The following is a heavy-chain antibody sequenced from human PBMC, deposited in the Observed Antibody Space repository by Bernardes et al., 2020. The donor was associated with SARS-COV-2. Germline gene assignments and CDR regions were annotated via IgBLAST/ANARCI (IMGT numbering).Heavy chain of an antibody. D-gene: IGHD3-10*01. J-gene: IGHJ4*02. V-gene: IGHV5-51*01. CDR2: IYPADSDT. Sequence: GASLKTSSKGSGYSFTPYWICWLRPIPGKGLEWMGIIYPADSDTRYSPSFQGQVTISADKSISTAYLQWSSLKASDTAMYYCARLVGSGSYWDYFDYWGQGTLVTVSS. CDR1: GYSFTPYW. CDR3: ARLVGSGSYWDYFDY.